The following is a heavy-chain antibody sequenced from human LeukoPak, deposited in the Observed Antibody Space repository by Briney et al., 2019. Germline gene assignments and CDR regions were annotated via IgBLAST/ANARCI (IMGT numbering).Heavy chain of an antibody. D-gene: IGHD5-18*01. CDR1: GLTFNKAW. V-gene: IGHV3-15*01. J-gene: IGHJ3*01. CDR3: TTEGYNYGYHGLDV. Sequence: GGSLRLSCAASGLTFNKAWMSWVRQAPGKGLEWLGRINRKTDVKTSDYATPVKGRSTISADDSKNTLYLQMNSLKTEDTGVYYCTTEGYNYGYHGLDVWGQGTMVTVSS. CDR2: INRKTDVKTS.